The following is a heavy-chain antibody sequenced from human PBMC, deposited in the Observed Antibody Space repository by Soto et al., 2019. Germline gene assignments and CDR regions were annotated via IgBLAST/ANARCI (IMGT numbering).Heavy chain of an antibody. D-gene: IGHD6-6*01. CDR2: ISAYNGNT. V-gene: IGHV1-18*04. Sequence: ASVKVSCKASGYTFTSYGISWVRQATRQGLEWMGWISAYNGNTNYAQKLQGRVTMTTDTSTSTAYMELRSLRSEDTAVYYCARAGSSSRYLNYYYYYGMDVWGQGTTVTVS. CDR3: ARAGSSSRYLNYYYYYGMDV. J-gene: IGHJ6*02. CDR1: GYTFTSYG.